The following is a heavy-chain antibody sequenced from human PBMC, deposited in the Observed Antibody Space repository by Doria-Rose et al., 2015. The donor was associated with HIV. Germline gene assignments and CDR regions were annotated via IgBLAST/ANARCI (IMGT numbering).Heavy chain of an antibody. CDR2: IFFDDER. J-gene: IGHJ4*02. V-gene: IGHV2-26*01. CDR1: GVSLSSPGMG. CDR3: ARIKSSRWYHKYYFDF. D-gene: IGHD6-13*01. Sequence: QITLKESGPVLVKPTETLTLTCTVSGVSLSSPGMGVSWIRQPPGKALEWLANIFFDDERSYKTSLQSRLNISRGTAKSQVVLTMTDMDPVDTATYYCARIKSSRWYHKYYFDFWGQGTLVIVSA.